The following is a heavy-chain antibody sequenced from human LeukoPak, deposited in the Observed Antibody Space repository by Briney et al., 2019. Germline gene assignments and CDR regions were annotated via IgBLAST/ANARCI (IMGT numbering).Heavy chain of an antibody. Sequence: GGSLRLSCAASGFTFSSYSMNWVRQAPGKGLEWVSSISSSSSYIYYADSVKGRFTISRDSAKNSLYLQMNSLRAEDTAVYYCARDLFDILTGYLGDYWGQGTLVTVSS. CDR2: ISSSSSYI. CDR3: ARDLFDILTGYLGDY. J-gene: IGHJ4*02. D-gene: IGHD3-9*01. V-gene: IGHV3-21*01. CDR1: GFTFSSYS.